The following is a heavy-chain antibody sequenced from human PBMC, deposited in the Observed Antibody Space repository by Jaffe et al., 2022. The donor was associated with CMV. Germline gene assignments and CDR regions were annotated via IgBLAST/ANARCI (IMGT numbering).Heavy chain of an antibody. D-gene: IGHD3-10*01. V-gene: IGHV4-39*01. CDR2: IYYSGST. J-gene: IGHJ3*02. Sequence: QLQLQESGPGLVKPSETLSLTCTVSGGSISSSSYYWGWIRQPPGKGLEWIGSIYYSGSTYYNPSLKSRVTISVDTSKNQFSLKLSSVTAADTAVYYCARLPAAWFGEMRDAFDIWGQGTMVTVSS. CDR3: ARLPAAWFGEMRDAFDI. CDR1: GGSISSSSYY.